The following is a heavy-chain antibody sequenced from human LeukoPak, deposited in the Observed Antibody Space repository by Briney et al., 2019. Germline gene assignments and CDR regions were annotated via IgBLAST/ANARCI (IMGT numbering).Heavy chain of an antibody. CDR3: ARLARAMVRRGNWFDP. J-gene: IGHJ5*02. CDR1: GGSISSSSHY. CDR2: INYSGST. V-gene: IGHV4-39*01. D-gene: IGHD3-10*01. Sequence: PSETLSLTCTVSGGSISSSSHYWSWIRQPPGKGLEWIASINYSGSTYYNPSLKSRVTISVDTSKNQFSLKLSSVTAADTAVYYCARLARAMVRRGNWFDPWGQGTLVTVSS.